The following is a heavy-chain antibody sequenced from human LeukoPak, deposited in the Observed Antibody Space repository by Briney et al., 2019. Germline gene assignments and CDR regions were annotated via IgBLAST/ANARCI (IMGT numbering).Heavy chain of an antibody. D-gene: IGHD3-10*01. CDR3: AREFYYGSGSTLPMDV. CDR2: ISSSSSTI. Sequence: GGSLRLSCAASGFTFSSYSMNWVRQAPGKGLEWVSYISSSSSTIYYADSVKGRFTISRDNAKNSLYLQMNSLRAEDTAVYYCAREFYYGSGSTLPMDVWGKGTTVTVSS. V-gene: IGHV3-48*01. J-gene: IGHJ6*03. CDR1: GFTFSSYS.